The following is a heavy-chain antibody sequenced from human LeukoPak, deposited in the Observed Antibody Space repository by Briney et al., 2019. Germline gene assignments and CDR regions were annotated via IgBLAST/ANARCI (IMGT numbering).Heavy chain of an antibody. CDR2: IIPIFGTA. V-gene: IGHV1-69*13. D-gene: IGHD1-1*01. J-gene: IGHJ4*02. Sequence: ASVTVSCKASGYTFTSYGISWVRQAPGQGLEWMGGIIPIFGTANYAQKFQGRVTITADESTSTAYMELSSLRSEDTAVYYCARDFNEGRLLDYWGQGTLVTVSS. CDR1: GYTFTSYG. CDR3: ARDFNEGRLLDY.